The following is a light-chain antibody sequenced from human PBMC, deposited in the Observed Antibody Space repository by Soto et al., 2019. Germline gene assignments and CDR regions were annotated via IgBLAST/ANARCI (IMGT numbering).Light chain of an antibody. CDR3: QQYCGSPPIT. Sequence: EVVLTQSPGTLSMSPGERATLSCRASQSVSSDYLAWYQQKTGQAPRLLIYVASNRATGSPHRFTGSGSGTDFTLTITRLEAEDFAVYYCQQYCGSPPITFGQGTRLEIK. CDR2: VAS. J-gene: IGKJ5*01. V-gene: IGKV3-20*01. CDR1: QSVSSDY.